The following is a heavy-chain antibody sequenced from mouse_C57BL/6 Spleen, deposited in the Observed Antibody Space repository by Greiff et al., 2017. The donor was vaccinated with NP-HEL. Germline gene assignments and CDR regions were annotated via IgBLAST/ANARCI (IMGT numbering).Heavy chain of an antibody. V-gene: IGHV1-15*01. CDR1: GYTFTDYE. CDR3: TRGDYGSSYWFAY. Sequence: VKLQESGAELVRPGASVTLSCKASGYTFTDYEMHWVKQTPVHGLEWIGAIDPETGGTAYNQKFKGKAILTADKSSSTAYMELRSLTSEDSAVYYCTRGDYGSSYWFAYWGKGALVTVAA. D-gene: IGHD1-1*01. J-gene: IGHJ3*01. CDR2: IDPETGGT.